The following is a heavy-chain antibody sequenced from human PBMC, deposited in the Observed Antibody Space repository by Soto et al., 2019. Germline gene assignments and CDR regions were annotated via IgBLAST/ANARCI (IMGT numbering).Heavy chain of an antibody. CDR3: AKAPKPNSSGWSRGYFDL. V-gene: IGHV3-30*18. CDR1: GFTFSSYG. J-gene: IGHJ2*01. D-gene: IGHD6-19*01. CDR2: ISYDGSNK. Sequence: QVQLVESGGGVVQPGRSLRLSCAASGFTFSSYGMHWVGQAPGKGLEWVAVISYDGSNKYYADSVKGRFTISRDNSKNTLYLQMNSLRAEDTAVYYCAKAPKPNSSGWSRGYFDLWGRGTLVTVSS.